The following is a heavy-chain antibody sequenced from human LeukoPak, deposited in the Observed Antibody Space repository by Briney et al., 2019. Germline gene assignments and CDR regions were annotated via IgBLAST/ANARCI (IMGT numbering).Heavy chain of an antibody. CDR1: GFIFSSYG. J-gene: IGHJ6*02. CDR2: IWSDGSNK. CDR3: ARDWTHYGMDV. V-gene: IGHV3-33*01. D-gene: IGHD3/OR15-3a*01. Sequence: GRSLRLSCAASGFIFSSYGMHWVRQAPGKGLEWVAIIWSDGSNKYYVDSVKGRFTIPRDNSKNTLYLQMNSLRVEDTAVYYCARDWTHYGMDVWGQGTTVTVSS.